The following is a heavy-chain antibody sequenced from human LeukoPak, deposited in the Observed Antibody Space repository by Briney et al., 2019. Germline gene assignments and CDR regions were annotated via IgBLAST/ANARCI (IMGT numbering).Heavy chain of an antibody. CDR1: GGTFSSYA. CDR2: IIPIFGTA. D-gene: IGHD1-7*01. Sequence: GSSVKVSCKASGGTFSSYAISWVRQAHGQGLEWMGGIIPIFGTANYAQKFQGRVTITTDESTSTAYMELSSLRSEDTAVYYCARDGTGSTGFDYWGQGSLVTVSS. V-gene: IGHV1-69*05. CDR3: ARDGTGSTGFDY. J-gene: IGHJ4*02.